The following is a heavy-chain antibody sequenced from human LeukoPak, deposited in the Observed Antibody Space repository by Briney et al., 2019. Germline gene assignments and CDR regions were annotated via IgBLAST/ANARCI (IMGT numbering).Heavy chain of an antibody. Sequence: PSETLSLTCTVSGGSISSSSYYWGWIRQPPGKGLEWIGNIYYSGSSYYNPSLKSRVTISVDTYKNHFSLKLSSVTAADTAVYYCARQRGGGYWYFDLWGRGTLVTVSS. J-gene: IGHJ2*01. CDR3: ARQRGGGYWYFDL. V-gene: IGHV4-39*01. CDR2: IYYSGSS. CDR1: GGSISSSSYY.